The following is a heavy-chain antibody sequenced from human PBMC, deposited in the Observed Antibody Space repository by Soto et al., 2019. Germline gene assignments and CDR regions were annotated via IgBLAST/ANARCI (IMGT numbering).Heavy chain of an antibody. CDR3: AKAPPYCTSTSCYFDY. CDR1: GFTFSSHA. J-gene: IGHJ4*02. D-gene: IGHD2-2*01. Sequence: GGSLRLSCAASGFTFSSHAMIWVRQAPGKGLEWVSGISGTGVSTYYADSVKGRFTISRDNSKNTLYLQMNSLRAEDTAVYYCAKAPPYCTSTSCYFDYWGQGTLVTVSS. V-gene: IGHV3-23*01. CDR2: ISGTGVST.